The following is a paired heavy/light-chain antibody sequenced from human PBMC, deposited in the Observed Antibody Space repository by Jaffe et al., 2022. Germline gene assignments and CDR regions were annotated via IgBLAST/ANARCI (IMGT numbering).Heavy chain of an antibody. Sequence: QVQLQESGPGLVKPSQTLSLTCTVSGGSISSGSYHWSWIRQPAGKGLEWIGRIFISGTTKYNPSLKSRVTISVDTSKNQFSLNLSSVTAADTAVYYCAREGAYYYDNSVQGMFEPWGQGTLVTVSS. J-gene: IGHJ5*02. CDR2: IFISGTT. CDR3: AREGAYYYDNSVQGMFEP. CDR1: GGSISSGSYH. D-gene: IGHD3-22*01. V-gene: IGHV4-61*02.
Light chain of an antibody. V-gene: IGLV1-47*01. J-gene: IGLJ2*01. CDR2: RNN. Sequence: QSVLTQPPSASGTPGQRVIISCSGSSSNIGRTYVYWYQRLPGTAPKLVIHRNNQRPSGVPDRFSGSKSDTSASLAISGLRSEDEADYYCAAWDDSLSAVVFGGGTKLTVL. CDR1: SSNIGRTY. CDR3: AAWDDSLSAVV.